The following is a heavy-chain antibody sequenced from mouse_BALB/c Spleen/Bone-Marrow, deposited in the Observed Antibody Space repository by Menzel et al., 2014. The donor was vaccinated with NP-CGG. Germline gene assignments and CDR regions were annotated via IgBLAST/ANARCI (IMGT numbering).Heavy chain of an antibody. CDR1: GYTFTDYK. J-gene: IGHJ3*01. V-gene: IGHV1S29*02. Sequence: VQLRESGPELVKPGASVKISCKASGYTFTDYKIHWVKQSHGKSLKWIGYIYPYNGGTAYNQKFKSKATLTVDNSSSTAYMELRSLISADSPVYSCPRWRAFYIKCGFAYWGQGTLVTVTA. CDR2: IYPYNGGT. D-gene: IGHD2-5*01. CDR3: PRWRAFYIKCGFAY.